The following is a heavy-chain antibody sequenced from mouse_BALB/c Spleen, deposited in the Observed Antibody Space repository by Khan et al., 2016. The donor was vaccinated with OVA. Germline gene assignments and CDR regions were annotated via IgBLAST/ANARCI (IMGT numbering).Heavy chain of an antibody. CDR3: ARLAYYYDSEGFAY. D-gene: IGHD1-1*01. Sequence: EVELVESGGDLVKPGGSLKLSCAASGFTFSTYGMSWVRQTPDKRLEWVATVSTGGTYTYYPDRVKGRFTISRDNAKNTLYLQMGSLKSEDTAMFYWARLAYYYDSEGFAYWGQGTRVTVAA. CDR2: VSTGGTYT. CDR1: GFTFSTYG. V-gene: IGHV5-6*01. J-gene: IGHJ3*01.